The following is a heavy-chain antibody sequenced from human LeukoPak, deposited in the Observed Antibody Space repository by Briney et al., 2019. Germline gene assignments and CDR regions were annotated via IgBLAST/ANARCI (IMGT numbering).Heavy chain of an antibody. CDR2: ISTYNGKT. D-gene: IGHD2-15*01. CDR1: GYTFTSYG. CDR3: ARTDIVVVVAATPGYFQH. J-gene: IGHJ1*01. Sequence: ASVKVSYKASGYTFTSYGITWVRQAPGQGLEWMGWISTYNGKTNYAQKLQGRVTMTTDTSTSTAYMELRSLRSDDTAVYYCARTDIVVVVAATPGYFQHWGQGTLVTVSS. V-gene: IGHV1-18*01.